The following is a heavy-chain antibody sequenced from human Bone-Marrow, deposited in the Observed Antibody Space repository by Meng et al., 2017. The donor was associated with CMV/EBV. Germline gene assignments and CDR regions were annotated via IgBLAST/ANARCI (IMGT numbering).Heavy chain of an antibody. CDR1: GGSVSSGSYY. D-gene: IGHD6-6*01. J-gene: IGHJ6*02. CDR2: IYYSGST. Sequence: SETLSLTCTVSGGSVSSGSYYWSWIRQPPGKGLEWIGYIYYSGSTYYNPSLKSRVTISVDTSKNQFSLKLSSVTAADTAVYYCARESGEQLAYYYYGMDVWGQGTTVTVSS. V-gene: IGHV4-61*01. CDR3: ARESGEQLAYYYYGMDV.